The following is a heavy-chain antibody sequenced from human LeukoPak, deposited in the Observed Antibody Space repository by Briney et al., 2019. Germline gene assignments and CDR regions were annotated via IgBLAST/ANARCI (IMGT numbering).Heavy chain of an antibody. Sequence: QPGGSLRLSCAASGFTFSSYAMHWVRQAPGKGLEWVAVISYDGSNKYYADSVKGRFTISRDNSKNTLYLQMNSLRAEDTAVYYCARGLGTWGQGTLVTVSS. CDR2: ISYDGSNK. CDR3: ARGLGT. V-gene: IGHV3-30*04. CDR1: GFTFSSYA. D-gene: IGHD4-11*01. J-gene: IGHJ5*02.